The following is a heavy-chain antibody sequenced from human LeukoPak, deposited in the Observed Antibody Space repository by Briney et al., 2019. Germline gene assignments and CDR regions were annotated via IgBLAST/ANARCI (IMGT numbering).Heavy chain of an antibody. V-gene: IGHV3-30*02. CDR3: AREGPILYYDSSGYLGY. CDR1: GFTFSSYG. CDR2: IRYDGSNK. D-gene: IGHD3-22*01. J-gene: IGHJ4*02. Sequence: GGSLRLSCAASGFTFSSYGMHWVRQAPGKGLEWVAFIRYDGSNKYYADSVKGRFTISRDNSKNTLYLQMNSLRAEDTAVYYCAREGPILYYDSSGYLGYWGQGTLVTVSS.